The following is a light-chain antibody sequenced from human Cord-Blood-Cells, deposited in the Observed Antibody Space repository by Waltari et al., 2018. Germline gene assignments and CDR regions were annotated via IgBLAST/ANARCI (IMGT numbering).Light chain of an antibody. CDR1: SSDVGGYNY. Sequence: QSALTQPASVPGSPGQPIPISCTGTSSDVGGYNYVSWYQQHPGKAPKLMIYDVSNRPSGVSNRCSGSKSGNTASLTISGLQAEDEADYYCSSYTSSSTVVFGGGTKLTVL. V-gene: IGLV2-14*01. CDR3: SSYTSSSTVV. CDR2: DVS. J-gene: IGLJ2*01.